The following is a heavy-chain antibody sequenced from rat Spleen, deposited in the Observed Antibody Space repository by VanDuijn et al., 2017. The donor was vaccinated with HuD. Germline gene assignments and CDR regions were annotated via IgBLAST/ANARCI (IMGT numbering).Heavy chain of an antibody. CDR3: TRGYAHY. CDR2: ITNTGGST. CDR1: GFTFNNYW. Sequence: EVQLVESGGGLVQPGRSLKLSCVASGFTFNNYWMTWIRQAPGKGLEWVASITNTGGSTFYPDSVKGRFTISRDKAQNTLYLQMNSLRSEDTATYYCTRGYAHYWGQGVMVTVSS. J-gene: IGHJ2*01. V-gene: IGHV5-31*01. D-gene: IGHD1-12*01.